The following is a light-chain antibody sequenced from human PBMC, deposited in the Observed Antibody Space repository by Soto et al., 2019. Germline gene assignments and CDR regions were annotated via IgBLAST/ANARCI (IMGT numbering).Light chain of an antibody. Sequence: IQMTQSPSSLSASVGDRVIITCRASQAIRNDLGWYQQKPGKAPKSLIRGASSLQPGVPSRFSGSGSGTDFTLTITSLQPEDFATYYCQQSHSFPLTFGGGTKVDIK. CDR1: QAIRND. CDR3: QQSHSFPLT. V-gene: IGKV1-17*01. CDR2: GAS. J-gene: IGKJ4*01.